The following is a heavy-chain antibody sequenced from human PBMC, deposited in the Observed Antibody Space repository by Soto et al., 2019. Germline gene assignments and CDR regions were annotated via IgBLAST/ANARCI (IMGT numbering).Heavy chain of an antibody. J-gene: IGHJ5*02. CDR3: AIGPLRRITMVRGVISFFEGPPENWFDP. Sequence: ASVKVSCKASGYTFTSYDINWVRQATGQGLEWMGWMNPNSGNTGYAQKFQGRVTQTRNTPIGKAYMERSSLRSEDPAVYYCAIGPLRRITMVRGVISFFEGPPENWFDPWGQGTLVTVSS. V-gene: IGHV1-8*01. D-gene: IGHD3-10*01. CDR1: GYTFTSYD. CDR2: MNPNSGNT.